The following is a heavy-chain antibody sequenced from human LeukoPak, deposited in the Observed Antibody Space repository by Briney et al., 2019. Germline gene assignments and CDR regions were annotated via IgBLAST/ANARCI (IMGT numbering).Heavy chain of an antibody. J-gene: IGHJ4*02. CDR3: ARDHGSQDSGAWYVFDY. CDR1: GFTSSAHY. Sequence: GGSLRLSCGASGFTSSAHYMDWVRQAPGKGLEWVSGINHHGHTFYADSVKGRFTISRDNSKNTVFLQMNSLRADDTAEYFCARDHGSQDSGAWYVFDYWGRGTLVTVSS. V-gene: IGHV3-53*01. D-gene: IGHD6-19*01. CDR2: INHHGHT.